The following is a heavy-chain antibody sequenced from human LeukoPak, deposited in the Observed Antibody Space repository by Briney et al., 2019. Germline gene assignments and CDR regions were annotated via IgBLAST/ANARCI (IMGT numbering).Heavy chain of an antibody. V-gene: IGHV1-69*05. CDR1: GGTFISYA. J-gene: IGHJ4*02. Sequence: GSSVKVSCKASGGTFISYAISWVRQAPGQGLEWMGGIIPIFGTANYAQKFQGRVTITTDESTSTAYIELSNLRSEDTAVYYCARGGTAMVTEYWGQGTLVTVSS. CDR3: ARGGTAMVTEY. D-gene: IGHD5-18*01. CDR2: IIPIFGTA.